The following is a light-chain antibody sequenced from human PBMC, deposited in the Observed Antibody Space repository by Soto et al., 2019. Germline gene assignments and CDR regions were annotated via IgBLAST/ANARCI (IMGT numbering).Light chain of an antibody. J-gene: IGKJ1*01. CDR3: QQYYGSPPRT. Sequence: DIVMTQSPDSLAVSLGERATINCKSSQSVLYSSNNKNYLAWYQQKPGQPPKLLISWASTRESGVPDRFSGSGSGTDFTLTISSLQAEDVAVYYCQQYYGSPPRTFGQGTKVEFK. CDR1: QSVLYSSNNKNY. CDR2: WAS. V-gene: IGKV4-1*01.